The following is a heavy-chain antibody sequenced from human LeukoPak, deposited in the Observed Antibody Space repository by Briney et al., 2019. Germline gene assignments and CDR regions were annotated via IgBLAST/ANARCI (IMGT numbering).Heavy chain of an antibody. Sequence: SETLSLTCAVSGASISDTHWWRWVRQPPGKGLEWIGEIYKSGSPNYNPSLRSRVAISEDKFKNQFLLKLTSVTAADTAVYYCARDPHTSNQPDYWGQGTLVTVSS. V-gene: IGHV4-4*02. D-gene: IGHD2-2*01. CDR3: ARDPHTSNQPDY. CDR2: IYKSGSP. CDR1: GASISDTHW. J-gene: IGHJ4*02.